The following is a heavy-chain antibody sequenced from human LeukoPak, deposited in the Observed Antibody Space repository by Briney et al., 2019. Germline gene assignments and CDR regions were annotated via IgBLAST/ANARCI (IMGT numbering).Heavy chain of an antibody. D-gene: IGHD3-22*01. CDR2: VFGGGGT. Sequence: GGSLRLSCEASGLSVSSTFMSWVRQTPGKGLEGVSSVFGGGGTRYADSVMGRFTISRDNSKSTLYLQMNSLRAEDTAVYYCARTYTNNAGYYLYWGQGTLVTVSS. J-gene: IGHJ4*02. V-gene: IGHV3-53*01. CDR3: ARTYTNNAGYYLY. CDR1: GLSVSSTF.